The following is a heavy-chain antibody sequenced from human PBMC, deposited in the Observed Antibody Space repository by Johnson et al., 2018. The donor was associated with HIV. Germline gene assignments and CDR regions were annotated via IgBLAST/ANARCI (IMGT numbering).Heavy chain of an antibody. J-gene: IGHJ3*01. CDR2: ITSTGITV. CDR1: GFTVSSNY. Sequence: QVQLVESGGGLVQPGGSLRLSCAASGFTVSSNYMSWVRQAPGKGLEWVSYITSTGITVYYAASVKGRFTISRDNAKNSVYLQMNSLEAEDTAVYYCARAPEVRGVDAVDVWGQGTVVTVSS. V-gene: IGHV3-11*04. D-gene: IGHD3-10*01. CDR3: ARAPEVRGVDAVDV.